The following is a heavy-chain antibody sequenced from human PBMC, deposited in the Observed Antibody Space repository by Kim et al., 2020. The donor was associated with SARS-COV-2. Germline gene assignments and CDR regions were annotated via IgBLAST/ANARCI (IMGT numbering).Heavy chain of an antibody. Sequence: STTYADYVKVRFTSSGDSAKKTLYLEMNGLRAEDTAVYYCARIHYYYYIDVWGKGTTVTVSS. V-gene: IGHV3-74*01. J-gene: IGHJ6*03. CDR3: ARIHYYYYIDV. D-gene: IGHD3-10*01. CDR2: ST.